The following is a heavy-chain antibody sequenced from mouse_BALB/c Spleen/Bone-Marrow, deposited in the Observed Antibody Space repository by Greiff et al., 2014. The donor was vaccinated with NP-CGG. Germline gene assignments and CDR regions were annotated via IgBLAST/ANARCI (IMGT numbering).Heavy chain of an antibody. CDR2: INPSSAYT. D-gene: IGHD1-1*01. CDR3: TIRYYAMDY. Sequence: QVQLQPPGAELARPGASVKMSCQASGYTFTRYTMHWEKQRPGQGLEWIGYINPSSAYTNYNQKFKDKAALTADKSSSTAYMQLSSLTSEDSAGYYCTIRYYAMDYWGQGTSVTVSS. V-gene: IGHV1-4*01. J-gene: IGHJ4*01. CDR1: GYTFTRYT.